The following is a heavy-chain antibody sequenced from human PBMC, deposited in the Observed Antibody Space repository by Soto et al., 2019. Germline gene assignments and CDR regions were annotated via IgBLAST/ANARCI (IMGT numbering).Heavy chain of an antibody. D-gene: IGHD5-12*01. Sequence: QVQLVQSGAEVKKPGASVKVSCKASGYTFTSYYMHWVRQAPGQGLEWMGIINPSGGSTSYAQKFQGKVTMTRDTSTSTVYMELGSLRSEDTAVYYCARESYGDGYNYVSYCDYWGQGTLVTVSS. CDR2: INPSGGST. V-gene: IGHV1-46*01. J-gene: IGHJ4*02. CDR1: GYTFTSYY. CDR3: ARESYGDGYNYVSYCDY.